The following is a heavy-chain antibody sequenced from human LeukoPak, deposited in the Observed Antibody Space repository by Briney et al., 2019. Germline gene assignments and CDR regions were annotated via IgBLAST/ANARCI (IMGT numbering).Heavy chain of an antibody. CDR3: ARDLVGGTAMVWHY. V-gene: IGHV1-18*04. Sequence: ASVKVSCKASGYTFTGYYMHWVRQAPGQGLEWMGWISAYNGNTNYAQKLLGRVTMTTDTSTSTAYMELRSLRSDDTAVYYCARDLVGGTAMVWHYWGQGTLVTVSS. D-gene: IGHD5-18*01. CDR1: GYTFTGYY. CDR2: ISAYNGNT. J-gene: IGHJ4*02.